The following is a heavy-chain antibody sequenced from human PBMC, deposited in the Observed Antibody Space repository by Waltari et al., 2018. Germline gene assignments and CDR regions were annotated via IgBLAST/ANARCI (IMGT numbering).Heavy chain of an antibody. CDR2: INQDGET. D-gene: IGHD3-3*01. V-gene: IGHV3-7*04. Sequence: EAQLVESGGTLVRPGESLRTPGLVSGSRLSEHCLSWVRQRPGKGLEWVANINQDGETDYVDSVKGRFTISRDNAKNSLYLVLNTLGADDSGVYFCASDPTLFGIRQNYFDSWGQGTQVTVSS. J-gene: IGHJ4*02. CDR1: GSRLSEHC. CDR3: ASDPTLFGIRQNYFDS.